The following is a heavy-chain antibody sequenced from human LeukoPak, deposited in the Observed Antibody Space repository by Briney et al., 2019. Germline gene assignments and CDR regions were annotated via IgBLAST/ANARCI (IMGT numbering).Heavy chain of an antibody. CDR2: IRSKANNYAT. D-gene: IGHD2-15*01. J-gene: IGHJ3*01. V-gene: IGHV3-73*01. Sequence: GGSLRLSCATSGFTFSGSAIHWVRQASGKGLEWVGRIRSKANNYATTDVASVRGRFTISRDNARNSLYLQMTSLKVEDTALYYCIKEISRGGFLYSFDGGFDVWGQGTMVTVSS. CDR3: IKEISRGGFLYSFDGGFDV. CDR1: GFTFSGSA.